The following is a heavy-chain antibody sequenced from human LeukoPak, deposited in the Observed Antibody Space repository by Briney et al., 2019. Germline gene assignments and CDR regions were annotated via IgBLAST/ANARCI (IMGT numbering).Heavy chain of an antibody. CDR2: IYYSGST. CDR3: AIAAAGRQYNWFDP. V-gene: IGHV4-59*08. Sequence: SETLSLTCTVSGGSISSYYWSWIRQLPGKGLEWIGYIYYSGSTNYNPSLKSRVTISVDTSKNQFSLKLSSVTAADTAVYYCAIAAAGRQYNWFDPWGQGTLVTVSS. D-gene: IGHD6-13*01. J-gene: IGHJ5*02. CDR1: GGSISSYY.